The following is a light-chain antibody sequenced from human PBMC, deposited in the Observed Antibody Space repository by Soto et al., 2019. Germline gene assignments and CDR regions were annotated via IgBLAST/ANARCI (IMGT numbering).Light chain of an antibody. CDR2: EVN. V-gene: IGLV2-8*01. Sequence: QSVLTQPPSASGSPGQSVTISCTGTSSDVGGYNYVSWYQQHPGKAPKLMIYEVNKRPSGVPDRFSGSKSGNTASLTVSGLQAEDEADYYCSSYAGNNKGVFGTGTKLTVL. CDR3: SSYAGNNKGV. CDR1: SSDVGGYNY. J-gene: IGLJ1*01.